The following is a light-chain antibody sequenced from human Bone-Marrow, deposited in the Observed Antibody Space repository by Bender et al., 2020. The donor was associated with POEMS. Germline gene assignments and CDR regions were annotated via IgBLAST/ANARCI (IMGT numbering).Light chain of an antibody. CDR3: AAWDAGLSGEV. CDR1: NSNIGTNA. CDR2: SDN. V-gene: IGLV1-44*01. J-gene: IGLJ3*02. Sequence: QSALTKPASVSGSPGQSITISCSGSNSNIGTNAVNWYQQFPGTAPKLLIYSDNQRPSGVPDRLYAFESGTSASLAFSGLQSEDEAVYYCAAWDAGLSGEVFGEATQLTVL.